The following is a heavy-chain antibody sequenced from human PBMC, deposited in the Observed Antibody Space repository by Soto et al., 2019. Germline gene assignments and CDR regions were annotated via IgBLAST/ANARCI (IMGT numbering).Heavy chain of an antibody. CDR2: IGSSSNYI. D-gene: IGHD4-17*01. J-gene: IGHJ6*02. CDR3: ARKGYGDYGGMDV. Sequence: GGSLRLSCAASGFTFSSYSMNWVRQAPGKGLEWVSSIGSSSNYIYYADSVKGRFTISRDNAKNSLYLQMNSLRAEDTAAYYCARKGYGDYGGMDVWGQGTTVTVSS. V-gene: IGHV3-21*01. CDR1: GFTFSSYS.